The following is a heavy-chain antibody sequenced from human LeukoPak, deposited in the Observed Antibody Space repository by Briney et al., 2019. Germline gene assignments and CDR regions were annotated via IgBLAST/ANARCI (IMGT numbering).Heavy chain of an antibody. CDR1: GYTFTSYA. CDR3: ARGYGYSSGWTLSDFDY. J-gene: IGHJ4*02. CDR2: INAGNGNT. V-gene: IGHV1-3*01. D-gene: IGHD6-19*01. Sequence: ASVKVSCKASGYTFTSYAMHWVRQAPGQRLEWMGWINAGNGNTKYSQKFQGRVTITRDTSASTAYMELSSLRSEDTAVYYCARGYGYSSGWTLSDFDYWGQGTLVTVSS.